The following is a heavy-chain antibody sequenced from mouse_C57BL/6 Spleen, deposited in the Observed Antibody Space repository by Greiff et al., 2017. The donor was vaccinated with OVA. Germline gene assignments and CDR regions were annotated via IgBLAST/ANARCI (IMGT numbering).Heavy chain of an antibody. D-gene: IGHD2-4*01. V-gene: IGHV1-39*01. CDR3: ARSYDYDAGFDY. J-gene: IGHJ2*01. CDR2: INPNYGTT. Sequence: EVKLVESGPELVKPGASVKISCKASGYSFTDYNMNWVKQSNGKSLEWIGVINPNYGTTSYNQKFKGKATLTVDQSSSTAYMQLNSLTSEDSAVYYSARSYDYDAGFDYWGQGTTLTVSS. CDR1: GYSFTDYN.